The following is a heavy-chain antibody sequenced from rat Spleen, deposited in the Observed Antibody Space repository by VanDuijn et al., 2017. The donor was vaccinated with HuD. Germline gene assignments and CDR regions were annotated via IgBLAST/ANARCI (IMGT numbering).Heavy chain of an antibody. CDR1: GFTFNNYW. Sequence: EVQLVESGGGLVQPGRSLKLSCVASGFTFNNYWMTWIRQAPGKGLEWVASITNTGGSTYYPDSVKGRFTISRDNAKSTLYLQMNSLRSEDTATYYCTRDMYTTDYFDYWGQGVTVTVSS. CDR3: TRDMYTTDYFDY. V-gene: IGHV5-31*01. D-gene: IGHD1-6*01. CDR2: ITNTGGST. J-gene: IGHJ2*01.